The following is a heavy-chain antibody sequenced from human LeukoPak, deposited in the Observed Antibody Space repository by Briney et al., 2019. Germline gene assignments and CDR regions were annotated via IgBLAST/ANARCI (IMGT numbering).Heavy chain of an antibody. CDR3: ARVGYCSSTSCYRGGYYFDY. J-gene: IGHJ4*02. Sequence: SVKVSCKASGGTFSSYAISWARQAPGQGLEWMGGIIPIFGTANYAQKFQGRVTITADESTSTAYMELSSLRSEDTAVYYCARVGYCSSTSCYRGGYYFDYWGQGTLVTVSS. CDR2: IIPIFGTA. CDR1: GGTFSSYA. V-gene: IGHV1-69*13. D-gene: IGHD2-2*01.